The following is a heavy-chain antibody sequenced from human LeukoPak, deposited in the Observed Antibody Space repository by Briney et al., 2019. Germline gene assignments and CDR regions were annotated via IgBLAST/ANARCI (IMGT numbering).Heavy chain of an antibody. V-gene: IGHV4-34*01. CDR3: ARVMVRGFIYP. J-gene: IGHJ5*02. CDR2: INHSGST. D-gene: IGHD3-10*01. Sequence: SETPSLPCAVYCGSFCGYYWRWIRQPPGEGLEWIGDINHSGSTNYKPPLKSRVTLSVNTPKNQFSLKLSSVTAAAPAVYYCARVMVRGFIYPWGQGALVTVSS. CDR1: CGSFCGYY.